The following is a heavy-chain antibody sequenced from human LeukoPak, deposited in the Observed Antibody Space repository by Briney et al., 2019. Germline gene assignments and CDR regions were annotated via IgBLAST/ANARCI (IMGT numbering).Heavy chain of an antibody. CDR1: GFTFSSYA. CDR2: ISYDGSNK. Sequence: GGSLRLSCAASGFTFSSYAMHWVRQAPGKGLEWVAVISYDGSNKYYADSVKGRSTISRDNSKTTLYLQMNSLRAEDTAVYYCARAPSRYYDILPGYYISWGQGTLVTVSS. CDR3: ARAPSRYYDILPGYYIS. D-gene: IGHD3-9*01. V-gene: IGHV3-30-3*01. J-gene: IGHJ4*02.